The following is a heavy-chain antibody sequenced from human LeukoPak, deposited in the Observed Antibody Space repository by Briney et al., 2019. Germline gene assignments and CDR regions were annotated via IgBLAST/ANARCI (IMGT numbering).Heavy chain of an antibody. CDR3: ARDLTPEDSSGYH. D-gene: IGHD3-22*01. CDR2: ISSSSSYI. J-gene: IGHJ4*02. CDR1: GFTFSSYS. Sequence: GGSLRLSCAASGFTFSSYSMNRVRQAPGKGLEWVSSISSSSSYIYYADSVKGRFTISRDNAKNSLYLQMNSLRAEDTAVYYCARDLTPEDSSGYHWGQGTLVTVSS. V-gene: IGHV3-21*01.